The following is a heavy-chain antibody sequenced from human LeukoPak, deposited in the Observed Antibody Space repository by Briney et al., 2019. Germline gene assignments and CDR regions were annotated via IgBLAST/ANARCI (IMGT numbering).Heavy chain of an antibody. J-gene: IGHJ4*02. CDR3: ARDQRYCSSSSCPWEPFDY. CDR2: ISGSGGST. D-gene: IGHD2-2*01. CDR1: GFTFTNYA. Sequence: GGSLRLSCAASGFTFTNYAMSWVRQAPGKGLEWVSGISGSGGSTYYGDSVKGRCTISRDNSKNTPFLQMNSLRAEDTAVYYCARDQRYCSSSSCPWEPFDYWGQGTLVTVSS. V-gene: IGHV3-23*01.